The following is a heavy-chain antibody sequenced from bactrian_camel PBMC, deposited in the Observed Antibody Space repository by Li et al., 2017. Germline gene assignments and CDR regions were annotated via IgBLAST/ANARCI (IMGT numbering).Heavy chain of an antibody. J-gene: IGHJ6*01. CDR1: GDTLPT. V-gene: IGHV3S53*01. D-gene: IGHD5*01. CDR2: IDRDGET. Sequence: HVQLVESGGGSVQTGGSLTLTCKTSGDTLPTMAWFRQTPGKEREGVAGIDRDGETTYAESVKGRFIISRDDAKTTLYLQMNNLKPEDTAKYYCEAAVCYVPPDGFWFRPVNSWAQGTQVTVS. CDR3: EAAVCYVPPDGFWFRPVNS.